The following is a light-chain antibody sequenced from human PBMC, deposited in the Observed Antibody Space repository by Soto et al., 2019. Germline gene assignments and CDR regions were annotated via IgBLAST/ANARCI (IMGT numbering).Light chain of an antibody. Sequence: QSVLTQPPSASGTPGRRVTISCSGDNSNIGATSVNWYQQFPGTAPRLLIYFNDQRPSGVPDRFSASKSGTSASLAISGLQYEDGADYYCAAWDDILNGPALGGGTKLTVL. J-gene: IGLJ2*01. CDR3: AAWDDILNGPA. CDR1: NSNIGATS. CDR2: FND. V-gene: IGLV1-44*01.